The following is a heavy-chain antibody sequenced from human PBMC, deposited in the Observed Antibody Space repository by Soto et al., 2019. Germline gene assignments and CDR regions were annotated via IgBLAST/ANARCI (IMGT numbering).Heavy chain of an antibody. D-gene: IGHD3-16*01. CDR1: GGSISGHY. V-gene: IGHV4-59*08. Sequence: QVQLQESGPGLVKPSETLSLSCNVSGGSISGHYWSWVRQTPGKGLEWIGYIYYSGSTNYNPSLKRRVTISVDTSKNHFSLRLTSVTAADTAVYYCARGPYYDLIWNYYYMDVWGKGTTVTVSS. CDR3: ARGPYYDLIWNYYYMDV. J-gene: IGHJ6*03. CDR2: IYYSGST.